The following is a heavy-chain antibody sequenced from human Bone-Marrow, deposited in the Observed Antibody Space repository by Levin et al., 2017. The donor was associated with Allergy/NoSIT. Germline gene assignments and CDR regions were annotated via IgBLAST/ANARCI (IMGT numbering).Heavy chain of an antibody. V-gene: IGHV4-38-2*02. CDR2: VYHTGSA. Sequence: SETLSLTCTVSDSSISSGYNWGWIRQPPGKGLEWIGNVYHTGSAYYNPSLKSRVTLLVDRPTNRFSLKLSSVTAADTAVYFCAGQRAAVGAFDYWGQGTLVTVSS. CDR1: DSSISSGYN. J-gene: IGHJ4*02. CDR3: AGQRAAVGAFDY. D-gene: IGHD6-13*01.